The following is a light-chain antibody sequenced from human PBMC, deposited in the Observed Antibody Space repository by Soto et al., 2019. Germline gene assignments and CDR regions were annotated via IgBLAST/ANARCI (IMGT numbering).Light chain of an antibody. CDR3: CSYAGSSTWV. J-gene: IGLJ1*01. CDR1: TSDIGSYNL. Sequence: QSALTQPASVSGSPGQSITISCTGTTSDIGSYNLVPWYQQHPGKVPKIIIYEASKRPSGAPYRFSGSKSGNTASLTISGLQAEDEADYYCCSYAGSSTWVFGTGTKLTVL. V-gene: IGLV2-23*01. CDR2: EAS.